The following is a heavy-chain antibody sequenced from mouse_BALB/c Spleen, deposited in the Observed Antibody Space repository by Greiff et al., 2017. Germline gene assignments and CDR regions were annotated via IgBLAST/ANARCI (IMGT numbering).Heavy chain of an antibody. Sequence: DVMLVESGGGLVQPGGSLRLSCATSGFTFSDFYMEWVRQPPGKRLEWIAASRNKANDYTTEYSASVKGRFIVSRDTSQSILYLQMNALRAEDTAIYYCARDAGVRRSYWYFDVWGAGTTVTVSS. CDR1: GFTFSDFY. CDR2: SRNKANDYTT. V-gene: IGHV7-1*02. D-gene: IGHD2-14*01. CDR3: ARDAGVRRSYWYFDV. J-gene: IGHJ1*01.